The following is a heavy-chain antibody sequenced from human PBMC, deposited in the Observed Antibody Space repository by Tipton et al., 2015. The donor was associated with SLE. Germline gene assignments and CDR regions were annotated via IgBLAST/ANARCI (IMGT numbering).Heavy chain of an antibody. CDR2: IYYSGST. CDR3: ATCQQDDAFDI. D-gene: IGHD6-13*01. J-gene: IGHJ3*02. V-gene: IGHV4-31*03. Sequence: TLSLTCTVSGGSISSGGYYWSWIRQHPGKGLEWIGYIYYSGSTYYNPSLKSRVTISVDTSKNQFSLKVSSVTAADTAVYYCATCQQDDAFDIWGQGTMVTVSS. CDR1: GGSISSGGYY.